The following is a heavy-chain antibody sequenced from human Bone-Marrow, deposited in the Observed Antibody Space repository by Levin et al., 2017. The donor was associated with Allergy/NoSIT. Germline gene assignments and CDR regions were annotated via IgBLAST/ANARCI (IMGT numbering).Heavy chain of an antibody. CDR1: GFTFSSYW. Sequence: PGGSLRLSCAASGFTFSSYWMSWVRQAPGKGLEWVANIKQDGSEKYYVDSVKGRFTISRDNAKNSLYLQMNSLRAEDTAVYYCARDQPVDYGDYRDYWGQGTLVTVSS. V-gene: IGHV3-7*01. D-gene: IGHD4-17*01. J-gene: IGHJ4*02. CDR3: ARDQPVDYGDYRDY. CDR2: IKQDGSEK.